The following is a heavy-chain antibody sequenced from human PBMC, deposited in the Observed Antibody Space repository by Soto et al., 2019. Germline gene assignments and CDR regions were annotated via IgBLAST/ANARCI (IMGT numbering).Heavy chain of an antibody. CDR3: AREGDSSVYYSYYSGMDV. CDR1: GGSISSYY. J-gene: IGHJ6*02. CDR2: IYYIGNT. D-gene: IGHD3-22*01. Sequence: ETLSLTCTVSGGSISSYYWSWIRQPPGKGLEWIGYIYYIGNTNYNPSLKSRVTISVDTSKNQFSLKLSSVTAADTAVYYCAREGDSSVYYSYYSGMDVWGQGTTVTVSS. V-gene: IGHV4-59*01.